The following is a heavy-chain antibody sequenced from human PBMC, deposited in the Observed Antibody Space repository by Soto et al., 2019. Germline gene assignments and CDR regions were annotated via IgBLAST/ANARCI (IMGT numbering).Heavy chain of an antibody. J-gene: IGHJ6*02. CDR3: ARGGLNYDFWSGYYGPLDYYYYGMDV. V-gene: IGHV4-59*01. D-gene: IGHD3-3*01. CDR2: IYYSGST. CDR1: GGSISSYY. Sequence: SETLSLTCTVSGGSISSYYWSWIRQPPGKGLEWIGYIYYSGSTNYNPSLKSRVTISVDTSKNQFSLKLSSVTAADTAVYYCARGGLNYDFWSGYYGPLDYYYYGMDVWGQGTTVTVSS.